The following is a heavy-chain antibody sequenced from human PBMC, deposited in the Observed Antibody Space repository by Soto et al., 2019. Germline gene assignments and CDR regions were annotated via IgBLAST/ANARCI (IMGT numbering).Heavy chain of an antibody. CDR3: ARVWTPGVPAAGGYYFDY. J-gene: IGHJ4*02. V-gene: IGHV1-3*01. Sequence: ASVKVSCKASGYIFTTYAVHWVRQAPGQRLEWMGWINAGNGNTKYSQKFQGRVTITRDTSASTAYMELSSLRSEDTAVYYCARVWTPGVPAAGGYYFDYWGQGTLVTVSS. CDR1: GYIFTTYA. D-gene: IGHD2-2*01. CDR2: INAGNGNT.